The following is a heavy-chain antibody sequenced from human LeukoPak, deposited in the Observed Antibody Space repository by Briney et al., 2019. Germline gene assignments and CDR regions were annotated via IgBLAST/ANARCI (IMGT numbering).Heavy chain of an antibody. CDR1: GGSFSGYY. CDR2: INHSGST. V-gene: IGHV4-34*01. Sequence: SETLSLTCAVYGGSFSGYYWSWIRQPPGKGLEWIGEINHSGSTNYNPSLKSRVTRSVGTSKNQFSLKLSSVTAADTAVYYCARPYSSYFDYWGQGTLVTVSS. J-gene: IGHJ4*02. CDR3: ARPYSSYFDY. D-gene: IGHD6-13*01.